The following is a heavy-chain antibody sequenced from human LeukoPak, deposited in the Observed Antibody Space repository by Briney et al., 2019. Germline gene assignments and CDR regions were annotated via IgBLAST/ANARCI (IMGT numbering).Heavy chain of an antibody. J-gene: IGHJ4*02. CDR1: GFTFDDYG. D-gene: IGHD6-19*01. CDR3: SRGQGCAY. CDR2: MNQDGSEQ. V-gene: IGHV3-7*04. Sequence: PGGSLRLSCAASGFTFDDYGMTWVRQAPGKGLEWVANMNQDGSEQYYVDSVKGRFSISRDNAKKSLYLQMNSLRAEDTAVYYCSRGQGCAYWGQGTLVTVSS.